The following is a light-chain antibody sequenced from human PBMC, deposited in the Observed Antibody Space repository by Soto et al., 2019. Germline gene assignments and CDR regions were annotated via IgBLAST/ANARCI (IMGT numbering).Light chain of an antibody. CDR2: DVS. CDR1: SSDVGGYNY. J-gene: IGLJ1*01. V-gene: IGLV2-11*01. Sequence: QSALTQPRSVSGSPWQSVTISCTGTSSDVGGYNYVSWYQQHPGKAPKLMIYDVSKRPSGVPDRFSGSNSGNTASLTISGLQAEDEADYYCCSYAGSYTFGVFGTGTKVTVL. CDR3: CSYAGSYTFGV.